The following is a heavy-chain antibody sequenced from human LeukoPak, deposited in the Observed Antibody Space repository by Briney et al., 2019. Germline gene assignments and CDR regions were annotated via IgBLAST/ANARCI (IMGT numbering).Heavy chain of an antibody. D-gene: IGHD2/OR15-2a*01. CDR2: INHSGST. V-gene: IGHV4-34*01. Sequence: SETLSLTCAVYGGSFSGYYWSWIRQPPGKGLEWIGEINHSGSTNYNPSLKSRVTISVDTSKNQFSLKLSSVTAANTAVYYCARGFLWDYWGQGTLVTVSS. J-gene: IGHJ4*02. CDR3: ARGFLWDY. CDR1: GGSFSGYY.